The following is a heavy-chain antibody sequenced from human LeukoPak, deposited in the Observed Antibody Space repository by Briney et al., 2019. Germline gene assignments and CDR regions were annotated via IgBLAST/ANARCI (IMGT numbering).Heavy chain of an antibody. J-gene: IGHJ4*02. CDR3: AKRAVATNYFDY. V-gene: IGHV3-30*18. CDR2: ISYDGSNN. Sequence: PGRSLRLSCAAPGFTFSSFGMHWVRQAPGKGLEWVALISYDGSNNYYADSVKGRFTISRDNSKNTLYLQMNSLRAEDTAVYYCAKRAVATNYFDYWGQGTLVTVSS. CDR1: GFTFSSFG. D-gene: IGHD1-26*01.